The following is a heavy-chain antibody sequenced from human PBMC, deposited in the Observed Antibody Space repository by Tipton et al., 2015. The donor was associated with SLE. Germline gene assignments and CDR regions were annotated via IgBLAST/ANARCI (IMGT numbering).Heavy chain of an antibody. CDR3: ARDSDCDFWRGHLDAFDM. D-gene: IGHD3-3*01. J-gene: IGHJ3*02. CDR2: IYSGGST. Sequence: SLRLSCAASGFTVSTNYMSWVRQAPGKGLEWVSVIYSGGSTSYADFVRGRFTISRDSLKNTVYLQMNSLRAEDTAMYFCARDSDCDFWRGHLDAFDMWGQGTMVTVSS. CDR1: GFTVSTNY. V-gene: IGHV3-53*05.